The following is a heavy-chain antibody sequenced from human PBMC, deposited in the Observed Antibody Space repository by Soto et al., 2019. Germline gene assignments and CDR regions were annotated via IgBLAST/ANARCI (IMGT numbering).Heavy chain of an antibody. CDR1: GGSISSGGYY. CDR3: ARDRDYRFWFDP. D-gene: IGHD3-10*01. CDR2: IYYSGST. Sequence: QVQLQESGPGLVKPSQTLSLTCTVTGGSISSGGYYWSWIRQHPGKGLGWIGYIYYSGSTYYNPAVKSRVTRSVDTSKSRFSLKLCSVTAADTAVYYCARDRDYRFWFDPWGQGTLVTVSS. V-gene: IGHV4-31*03. J-gene: IGHJ5*02.